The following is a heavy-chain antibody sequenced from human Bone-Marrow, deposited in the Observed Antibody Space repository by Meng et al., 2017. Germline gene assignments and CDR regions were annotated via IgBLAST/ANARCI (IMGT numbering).Heavy chain of an antibody. D-gene: IGHD2-2*01. CDR3: ARRVCSITSCYGGYFDY. Sequence: SETLSPTFAVFGGSFSGYYWSWIPQPPGKGLEWIGEINHSGRTNYNPSLKSRVTISVDTSKNQFSLKLSSVSAADTAVYYCARRVCSITSCYGGYFDYWGQGTLVTVSS. CDR1: GGSFSGYY. V-gene: IGHV4-34*01. J-gene: IGHJ4*02. CDR2: INHSGRT.